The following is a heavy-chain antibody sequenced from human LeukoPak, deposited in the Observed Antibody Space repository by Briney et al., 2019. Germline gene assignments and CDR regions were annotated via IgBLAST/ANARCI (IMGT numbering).Heavy chain of an antibody. CDR1: GYTFTSYY. CDR2: INPSGGST. V-gene: IGHV1-46*01. CDR3: ARDRYGARKEYWSEP. D-gene: IGHD4/OR15-4a*01. J-gene: IGHJ5*02. Sequence: VATVKVSCNVSGYTFTSYYMHWVRQAPGQGLEWMGIINPSGGSTSYAQKFQGRVTMTRDTSTSTVYMELSSLRSEDTAVYYCARDRYGARKEYWSEPSGQRTLVTVSS.